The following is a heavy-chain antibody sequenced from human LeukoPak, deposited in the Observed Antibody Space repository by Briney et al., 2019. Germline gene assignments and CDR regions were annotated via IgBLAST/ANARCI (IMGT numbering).Heavy chain of an antibody. CDR1: GFTFSIHA. Sequence: GGSLRLSCAASGFTFSIHAMSWVRQAPGKGLDWVSGISESGSNTYYADSVKGRFTISRDNSMNTLYLQINSLRVADTAVYFCAIDPMFQHGIAFDIWGQGTVVTVSS. V-gene: IGHV3-23*01. J-gene: IGHJ3*02. CDR3: AIDPMFQHGIAFDI. CDR2: ISESGSNT. D-gene: IGHD3-10*02.